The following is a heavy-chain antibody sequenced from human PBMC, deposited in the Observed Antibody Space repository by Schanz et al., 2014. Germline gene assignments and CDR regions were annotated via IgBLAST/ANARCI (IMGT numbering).Heavy chain of an antibody. CDR2: IIPIFGTT. V-gene: IGHV1-69*01. J-gene: IGHJ3*01. CDR1: GGTFSKSV. Sequence: KKPGSSMKVSCKAYGGTFSKSVITWVRQAPVQGLEWIGGIIPIFGTTNYAQKFQGIVSITAAESTSTAYMYLNSLNSAPTAMPYPAHLADTTLFRSFD. D-gene: IGHD1-1*01. CDR3: AHLADTTLFRSFD.